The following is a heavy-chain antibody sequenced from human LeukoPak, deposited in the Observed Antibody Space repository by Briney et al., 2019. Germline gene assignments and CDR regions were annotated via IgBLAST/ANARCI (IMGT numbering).Heavy chain of an antibody. V-gene: IGHV3-23*01. CDR2: ISGSGGST. CDR1: GFTFSSYA. J-gene: IGHJ4*02. D-gene: IGHD7-27*01. CDR3: AKGSFSDWGYFDF. Sequence: GGSLRLSCAASGFTFSSYAMSWVRQAPGKGLEWVSVISGSGGSTFYADSVKGRFTISRDNSKNTLYLQMNSLRAEDTAVYYCAKGSFSDWGYFDFWGQGTLVTVSS.